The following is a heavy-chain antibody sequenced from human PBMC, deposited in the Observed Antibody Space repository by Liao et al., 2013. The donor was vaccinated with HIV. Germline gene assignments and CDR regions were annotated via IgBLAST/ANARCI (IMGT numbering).Heavy chain of an antibody. CDR1: GDSVTSGIYY. Sequence: QVQLQESGPGLVKASQTLSLTCAVSGDSVTSGIYYWSWIRQSAGEGLEYVGRIYTSGTTNYNPSLRGRVTISLDTSKNQFSLNLASVTATDTAVYYCAREDPLSRGGFDYWGQGALVTVSS. J-gene: IGHJ4*02. CDR2: IYTSGTT. D-gene: IGHD3-16*02. V-gene: IGHV4-61*02. CDR3: AREDPLSRGGFDY.